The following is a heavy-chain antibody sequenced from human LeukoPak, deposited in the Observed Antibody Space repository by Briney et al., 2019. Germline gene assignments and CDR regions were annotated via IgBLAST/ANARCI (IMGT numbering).Heavy chain of an antibody. CDR1: GFTFSSYS. Sequence: PGGSLRLSCAASGFTFSSYSMNWVRQAPGKGLEWISYIRSSSRTICYADSVKGRFTISRDNAKNSLFLQMNSLRAEDTAVYYCARDGVGRVPEMSAPDYWGQGTLVTVSS. CDR3: ARDGVGRVPEMSAPDY. D-gene: IGHD3-16*01. CDR2: IRSSSRTI. J-gene: IGHJ4*02. V-gene: IGHV3-48*01.